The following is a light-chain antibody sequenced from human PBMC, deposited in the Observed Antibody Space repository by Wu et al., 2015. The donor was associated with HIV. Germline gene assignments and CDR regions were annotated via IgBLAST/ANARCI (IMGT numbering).Light chain of an antibody. V-gene: IGKV3-20*01. CDR2: GAS. CDR3: QQYNYWPS. Sequence: EIVLTQSPGTLSLSPGERATLSCRASQSVSSSYLAWYQQKPGQAPRLLIYGASSRATGIPDRFSDSGSGTDFTLTITSLQSEDFAVLFCQQYNYWPSFGGGTKVEL. J-gene: IGKJ4*01. CDR1: QSVSSSY.